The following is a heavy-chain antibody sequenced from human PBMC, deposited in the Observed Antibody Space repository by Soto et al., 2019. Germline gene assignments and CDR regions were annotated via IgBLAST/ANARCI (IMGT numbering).Heavy chain of an antibody. Sequence: PSETLSLTCTVSGGSISSYYWSWIRQPPGKGLEWIGYIYYSGSTNYNPSLKSRVTISVDTSKNQFSLKLSSVTAADTAVYYCARDRGTAVAGHYYYYYGMDVWGQVTTVTVSS. CDR2: IYYSGST. D-gene: IGHD6-19*01. V-gene: IGHV4-59*01. J-gene: IGHJ6*02. CDR3: ARDRGTAVAGHYYYYYGMDV. CDR1: GGSISSYY.